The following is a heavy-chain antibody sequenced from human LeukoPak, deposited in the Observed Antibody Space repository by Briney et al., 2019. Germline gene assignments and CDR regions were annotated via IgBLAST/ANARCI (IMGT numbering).Heavy chain of an antibody. CDR2: AYYSGST. V-gene: IGHV4-39*07. Sequence: PSETLSLTCTVSDVSVTTRDSYWGWIRQPPGKGLEWIGSAYYSGSTYFNPSLKSRLSISVDTSKNQFSLKLSSVTAADTAVYYCARVWKDAFDIWGQGTMVTVSS. CDR3: ARVWKDAFDI. D-gene: IGHD1-1*01. J-gene: IGHJ3*02. CDR1: DVSVTTRDSY.